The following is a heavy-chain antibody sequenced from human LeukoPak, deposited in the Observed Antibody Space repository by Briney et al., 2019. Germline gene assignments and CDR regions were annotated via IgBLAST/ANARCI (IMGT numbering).Heavy chain of an antibody. V-gene: IGHV3-48*03. CDR1: GFTFSSYE. Sequence: GGSLRLSCAASGFTFSSYEMNWVRQAPGKGLEWVSYISSSGSTMYYADSVKGRFTISRDNAKNSLYLQMHSLRAEDTAVYYCVRWYDAFDIWGQGTMVTVSS. CDR3: VRWYDAFDI. J-gene: IGHJ3*02. CDR2: ISSSGSTM. D-gene: IGHD2-15*01.